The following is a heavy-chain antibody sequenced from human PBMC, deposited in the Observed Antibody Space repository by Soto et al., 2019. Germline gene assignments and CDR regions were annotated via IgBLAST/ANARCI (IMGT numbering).Heavy chain of an antibody. J-gene: IGHJ4*02. CDR1: GDSVSSNSAV. CDR2: TYYRSQWHY. CDR3: VRLVGNSWLDH. D-gene: IGHD3-9*01. Sequence: QVQLQQSGPGLVKPSQTLSLTCAISGDSVSSNSAVWNWIRQSPSRGLEWLGRTYYRSQWHYEYAVFVQXRISLDXXTSKNQFSLQLNSVTPEDTAVYYCVRLVGNSWLDHWGQGTLVTVSS. V-gene: IGHV6-1*01.